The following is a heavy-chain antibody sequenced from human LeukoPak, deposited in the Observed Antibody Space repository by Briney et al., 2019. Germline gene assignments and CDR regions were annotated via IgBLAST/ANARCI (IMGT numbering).Heavy chain of an antibody. CDR3: AREVGATTSAFDI. CDR2: ISSSSSYI. D-gene: IGHD1-26*01. V-gene: IGHV3-21*01. Sequence: GGSLRLSCAASGFTFSSYSMNWVRQAPGKGLEWVSSISSSSSYIYYADSVKGRFTISRDNAKNSLYLQMNSLRAEDTAVYYCAREVGATTSAFDIWGQGTMVTVSS. J-gene: IGHJ3*02. CDR1: GFTFSSYS.